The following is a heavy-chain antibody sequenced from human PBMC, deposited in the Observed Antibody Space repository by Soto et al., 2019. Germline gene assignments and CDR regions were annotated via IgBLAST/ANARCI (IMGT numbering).Heavy chain of an antibody. J-gene: IGHJ4*02. D-gene: IGHD3-10*01. V-gene: IGHV3-30*04. CDR3: VRSRSGAVADSFDY. CDR1: GFTFSRYA. Sequence: GGSLRLSYAGSGFTFSRYALHWVRLAPGKAMEWVAALSRDGSVQYWLDSVRGRFTISRDNSNNTLYLHMNSLRPEDTGVYYCVRSRSGAVADSFDYWGQGTQVTV. CDR2: LSRDGSVQ.